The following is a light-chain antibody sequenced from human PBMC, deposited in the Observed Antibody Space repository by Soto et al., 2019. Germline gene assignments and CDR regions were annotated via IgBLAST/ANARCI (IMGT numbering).Light chain of an antibody. CDR2: GAS. Sequence: EIVLTQSPATLSLSPGERATLSCRASQRVSSSYLAWYQQKPGQAPRLLIYGASSRATGIPDRFSGSGSGTDFTLTISRLEPEDFAVYYCQQYGSSPLTFGGGTKV. CDR3: QQYGSSPLT. J-gene: IGKJ4*01. CDR1: QRVSSSY. V-gene: IGKV3-20*01.